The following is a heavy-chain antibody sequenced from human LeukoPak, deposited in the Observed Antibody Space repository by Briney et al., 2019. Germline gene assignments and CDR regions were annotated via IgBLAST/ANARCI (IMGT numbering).Heavy chain of an antibody. D-gene: IGHD6-6*01. CDR2: INPNSGGT. Sequence: ASVKVSCKASGYTFTGYYMHWVRQAPGQGLEWMGWINPNSGGTNYAQKFQGRVTMTRDTSISTAYMELSRLRSDDTAVYYCARLDTSSSGWFDPCGQGTLVTVSS. V-gene: IGHV1-2*02. CDR1: GYTFTGYY. CDR3: ARLDTSSSGWFDP. J-gene: IGHJ5*02.